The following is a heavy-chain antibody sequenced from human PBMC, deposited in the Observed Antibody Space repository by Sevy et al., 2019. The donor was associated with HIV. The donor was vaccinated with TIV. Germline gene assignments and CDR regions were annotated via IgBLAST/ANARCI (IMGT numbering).Heavy chain of an antibody. CDR2: IYYNGHI. CDR3: AGENAWGRGYS. D-gene: IGHD1-26*01. Sequence: LSLTCTVSGGSVTSLYWNWIRQPPGKGLEWIANIYYNGHINYNPSLKSRVTLSLDTSKNQFSLRLRSVTAADTAMYYCAGENAWGRGYSWGQGILVTVSS. J-gene: IGHJ4*02. V-gene: IGHV4-59*08. CDR1: GGSVTSLY.